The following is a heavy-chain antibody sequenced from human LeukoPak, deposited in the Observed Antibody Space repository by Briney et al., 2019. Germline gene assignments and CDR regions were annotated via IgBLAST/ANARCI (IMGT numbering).Heavy chain of an antibody. D-gene: IGHD6-13*01. V-gene: IGHV1-18*01. CDR2: ISAYNGNT. CDR3: ARSKEYSSSWPRNYYFDY. J-gene: IGHJ4*02. CDR1: GYTFTSYG. Sequence: ASVKVSCKASGYTFTSYGISWVRQAPGQGLEWMGWISAYNGNTNYAQKLQGRVTMTTDTSTSTAYMELRSLRSDDTAVYYCARSKEYSSSWPRNYYFDYWGQGTLVTVSS.